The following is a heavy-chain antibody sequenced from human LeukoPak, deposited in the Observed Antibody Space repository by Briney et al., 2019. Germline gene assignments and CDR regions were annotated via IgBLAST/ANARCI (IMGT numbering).Heavy chain of an antibody. CDR2: IRYDGSNK. CDR1: GFTFNNYG. J-gene: IGHJ4*02. D-gene: IGHD2-15*01. V-gene: IGHV3-30*02. CDR3: AKRRCSGGSCYGIDY. Sequence: PGGSLRLSCAASGFTFNNYGMHWVRQAPDKGLEWVAFIRYDGSNKYYADSVKGRFTISRDNSKNTLYLQMNSLRAEDTAVFYCAKRRCSGGSCYGIDYWGQGTLVAVSS.